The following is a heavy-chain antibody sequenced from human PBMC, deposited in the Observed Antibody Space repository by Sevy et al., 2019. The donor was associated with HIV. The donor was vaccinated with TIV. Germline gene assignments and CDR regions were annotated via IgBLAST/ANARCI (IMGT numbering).Heavy chain of an antibody. CDR1: GFTFSSYA. V-gene: IGHV3-30-3*01. CDR2: ISYDGSNK. Sequence: GGSLRLSCAASGFTFSSYAMHWVRLAPGKGLEWVAVISYDGSNKYYADSVKGRFTISRDNSKNTLYLQMNSLRAEDTAVYYCARDRGPDWNDFQYYYYGMDVWGQGTTVTVSS. CDR3: ARDRGPDWNDFQYYYYGMDV. D-gene: IGHD1-1*01. J-gene: IGHJ6*02.